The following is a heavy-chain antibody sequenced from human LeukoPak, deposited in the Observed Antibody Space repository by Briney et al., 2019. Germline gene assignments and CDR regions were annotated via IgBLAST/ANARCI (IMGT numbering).Heavy chain of an antibody. D-gene: IGHD4-23*01. Sequence: GGSLRLSCAASGFTFDDYAMHWVRQAPGKGLEWVSGISWNSGSIGYADSVKGRFTISRDNAKNSLYLQMNSLRAEDMALYYCAKDINALTDYGGFDYWGQGTLVTVSS. CDR1: GFTFDDYA. V-gene: IGHV3-9*03. CDR3: AKDINALTDYGGFDY. CDR2: ISWNSGSI. J-gene: IGHJ4*02.